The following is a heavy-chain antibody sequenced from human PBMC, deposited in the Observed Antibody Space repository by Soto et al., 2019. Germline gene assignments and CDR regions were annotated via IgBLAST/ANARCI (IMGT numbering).Heavy chain of an antibody. V-gene: IGHV1-69*06. CDR2: IAPRFGSQ. J-gene: IGHJ6*02. Sequence: QVQLVQSGAEMRKPGSSLRVSCKASGGTFSDFAFSWVRQAPGQVLEWMGGIAPRFGSQNYAQKFGGRVTISMETSTSTVYMEVISLRIDDTAVNFCATERIQLRLGKYSFVGMDVWGQGTRITVSS. CDR3: ATERIQLRLGKYSFVGMDV. D-gene: IGHD3-16*01. CDR1: GGTFSDFA.